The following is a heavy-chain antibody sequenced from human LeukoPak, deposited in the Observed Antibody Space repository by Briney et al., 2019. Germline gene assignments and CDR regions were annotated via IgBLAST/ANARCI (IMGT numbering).Heavy chain of an antibody. CDR2: IIPIFGAP. CDR1: GGTFSSYA. J-gene: IGHJ4*02. D-gene: IGHD3-10*01. CDR3: ARHSEVRRNLWHY. Sequence: SVKVSCKASGGTFSSYALSWVRRAPGQGLEWKGGIIPIFGAPNYAQRFQGRATITADESTTTIYMELRRLRFEHPAVYYCARHSEVRRNLWHYWGQGTLVTVPS. V-gene: IGHV1-69*01.